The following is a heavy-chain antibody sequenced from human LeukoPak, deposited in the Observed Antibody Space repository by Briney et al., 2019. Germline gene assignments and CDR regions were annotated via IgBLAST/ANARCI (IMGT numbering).Heavy chain of an antibody. J-gene: IGHJ4*02. D-gene: IGHD2-21*02. Sequence: GRSLRLSCAASGFTFSSYAMHWVRQAPGKGLEWVAVISYDGNNKYYADSVKGRFTISRDNSKNTLYLQMNSLRAEDTAVYYCARVNGDSVSPFDYWGQGTLVTVSS. V-gene: IGHV3-30-3*01. CDR1: GFTFSSYA. CDR2: ISYDGNNK. CDR3: ARVNGDSVSPFDY.